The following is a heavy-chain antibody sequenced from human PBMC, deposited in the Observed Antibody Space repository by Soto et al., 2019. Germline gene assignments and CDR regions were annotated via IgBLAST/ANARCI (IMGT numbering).Heavy chain of an antibody. J-gene: IGHJ4*02. CDR2: ISYGGST. V-gene: IGHV4-31*01. Sequence: QVQLQESGPGLVKPSQTLSLTCTVSGGSINSGGYCWSWIRRHPGKGLDWIGCISYGGSTSYNPSLKSTFTIPVDTSKNQFSLKLTSATAADTAVYYCSRGILVWGQGALITVSS. CDR1: GGSINSGGYC. D-gene: IGHD5-18*01. CDR3: SRGILV.